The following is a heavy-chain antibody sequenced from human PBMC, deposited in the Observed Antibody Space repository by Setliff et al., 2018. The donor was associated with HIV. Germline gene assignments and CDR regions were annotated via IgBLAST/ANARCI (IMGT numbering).Heavy chain of an antibody. CDR3: ARSDNYGSGTSLPFDCFDI. D-gene: IGHD3-10*01. CDR1: GASISSATYY. Sequence: SETLSLTCTVSGASISSATYYWSWIRQFPGKGLEWIGYISYSGSAYYNPSLKIRVSLSIDTSKNQFSLDLSSVTAAETALYYCARSDNYGSGTSLPFDCFDIWGQGTMVTVSS. J-gene: IGHJ3*02. V-gene: IGHV4-31*03. CDR2: ISYSGSA.